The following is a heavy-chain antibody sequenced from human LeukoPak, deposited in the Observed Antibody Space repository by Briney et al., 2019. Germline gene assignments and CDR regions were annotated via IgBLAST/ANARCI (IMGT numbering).Heavy chain of an antibody. J-gene: IGHJ4*02. Sequence: ASVKVSCKASGYTFTSYGISWVRQAPGQGLEWMGWISAYNGNTNYAQKLQGRVTMTTDTSTSTAYMALRSLRSDDTAVYYCARAEEWGATTDLDYWGQGTLVTVSS. CDR2: ISAYNGNT. CDR1: GYTFTSYG. CDR3: ARAEEWGATTDLDY. D-gene: IGHD1-26*01. V-gene: IGHV1-18*01.